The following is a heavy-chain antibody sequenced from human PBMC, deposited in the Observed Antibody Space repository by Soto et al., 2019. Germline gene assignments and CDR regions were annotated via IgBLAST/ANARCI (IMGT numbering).Heavy chain of an antibody. Sequence: ASETLSLTCTVSGGSISSYYWSWIRQPPGKGLEWIGYIYYSGSTNYNPSLKSRVTVSVDTSKNQFSLKLSSVTAADTAVYYCARHSSSWVGYYYCYGMDVWGQGTTVTVSS. D-gene: IGHD6-13*01. V-gene: IGHV4-59*01. J-gene: IGHJ6*02. CDR3: ARHSSSWVGYYYCYGMDV. CDR2: IYYSGST. CDR1: GGSISSYY.